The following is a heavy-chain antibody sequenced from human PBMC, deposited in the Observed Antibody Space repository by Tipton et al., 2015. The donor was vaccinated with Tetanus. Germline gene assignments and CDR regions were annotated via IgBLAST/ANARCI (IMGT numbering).Heavy chain of an antibody. CDR1: GGSFSDYY. CDR2: INHSGST. Sequence: TLSLTCAVYGGSFSDYYWSWIRQPPGKGLEWIGEINHSGSTNYNPSLKSRVTISVDTSKNQFSLKLSSVTAADTAVYYCARVTSGVTAPSYWFDYWGQGTLVTVSS. V-gene: IGHV4-34*01. CDR3: ARVTSGVTAPSYWFDY. J-gene: IGHJ4*02. D-gene: IGHD2-21*02.